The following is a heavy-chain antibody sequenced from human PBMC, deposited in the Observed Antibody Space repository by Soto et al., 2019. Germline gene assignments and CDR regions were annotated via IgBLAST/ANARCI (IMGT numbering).Heavy chain of an antibody. V-gene: IGHV3-30*18. CDR2: ISYDENKK. Sequence: GGSLRLSCAASGLTFSYYGMHWVRQAPGKGLEWVALISYDENKKYYADSVKGRFTISRDNSKNTVYLQMDNLRVEDTAFYYCAKGPMYTNSWYGGDHWGQGTLVTVSS. J-gene: IGHJ4*02. CDR1: GLTFSYYG. D-gene: IGHD6-13*01. CDR3: AKGPMYTNSWYGGDH.